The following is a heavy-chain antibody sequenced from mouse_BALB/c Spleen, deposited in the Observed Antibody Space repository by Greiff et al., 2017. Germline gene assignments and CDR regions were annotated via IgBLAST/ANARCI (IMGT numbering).Heavy chain of an antibody. D-gene: IGHD2-4*01. CDR1: GYAFTSYN. Sequence: VQLQHSGPELVKPGASVKVSCKASGYAFTSYNMYWVKQSHGKSLEWIGYIDPYNGGTSYNQKFKGKATLTVDKSSSTAYMHLNSLTSEDSAVYYCAREETTMITTWFAYWGQGTLVTVSA. V-gene: IGHV1S135*01. J-gene: IGHJ3*01. CDR3: AREETTMITTWFAY. CDR2: IDPYNGGT.